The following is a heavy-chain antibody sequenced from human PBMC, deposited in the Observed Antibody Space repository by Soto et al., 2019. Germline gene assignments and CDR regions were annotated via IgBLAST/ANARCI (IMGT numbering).Heavy chain of an antibody. CDR1: GGSVSAFF. Sequence: PSETLSLTCTVSGGSVSAFFWSWIRQPPGRGLEWIGYLYYGGSTHYSPSLKSRATISVDTSQNQFSLNLMSVTAADTAIYYCARVRHGWTFFDYWSQGTLDTVSS. V-gene: IGHV4-59*02. D-gene: IGHD6-19*01. CDR2: LYYGGST. J-gene: IGHJ4*02. CDR3: ARVRHGWTFFDY.